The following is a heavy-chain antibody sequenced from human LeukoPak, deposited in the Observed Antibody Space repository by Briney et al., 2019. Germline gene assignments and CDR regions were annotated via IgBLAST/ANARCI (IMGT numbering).Heavy chain of an antibody. V-gene: IGHV4-59*08. CDR1: GGSISSYY. CDR3: ARRSGLCSGGSCPPGAFDI. J-gene: IGHJ3*02. CDR2: IYYIGST. D-gene: IGHD2-15*01. Sequence: PSETLSLTCTVSGGSISSYYWSWIRQPPGKGLEWIGYIYYIGSTNYNPSLKSRVTISVDTSKNQFSLKLSSVTAADTAVYYCARRSGLCSGGSCPPGAFDIWGQGTMVTVSS.